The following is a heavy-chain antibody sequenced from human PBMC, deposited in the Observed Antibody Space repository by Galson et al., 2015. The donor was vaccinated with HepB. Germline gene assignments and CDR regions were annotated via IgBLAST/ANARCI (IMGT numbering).Heavy chain of an antibody. Sequence: SCKASGGTFSSYAISWVRQAPGQGLEWMGGIIPIFGTANYAQKFQGRVTITADESTSAAYMELSSLRSEDTAVYYCARDLWDDYGDHRWFDPWGRGTLVTVSS. D-gene: IGHD4-17*01. J-gene: IGHJ5*02. V-gene: IGHV1-69*01. CDR3: ARDLWDDYGDHRWFDP. CDR1: GGTFSSYA. CDR2: IIPIFGTA.